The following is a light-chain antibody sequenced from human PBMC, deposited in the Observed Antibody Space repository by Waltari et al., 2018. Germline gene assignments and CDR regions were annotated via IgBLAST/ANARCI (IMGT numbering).Light chain of an antibody. CDR1: SLRTYY. CDR3: QSRDSSGNQVI. J-gene: IGLJ2*01. CDR2: GKN. V-gene: IGLV3-19*01. Sequence: SSEVTQDPVVSVALGQTVRITCQGDSLRTYYPIWYQQKPGHAPVVGIYGKNNRPSGVPDRFSGSSSGNTASLTITGTQAEDEADYYCQSRDSSGNQVIFGGGTKVTVL.